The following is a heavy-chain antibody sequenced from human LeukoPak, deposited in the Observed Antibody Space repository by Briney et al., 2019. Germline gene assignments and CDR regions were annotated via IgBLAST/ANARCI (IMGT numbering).Heavy chain of an antibody. CDR2: ISSSSSYI. CDR1: GITFSSYG. D-gene: IGHD4-17*01. J-gene: IGHJ4*02. Sequence: GGSLRLSCAASGITFSSYGMSWVRQAPGKGLEWVSSISSSSSYIYYADSLKGRFTVSRDNAKNSLYLQMNSLRAEDTAVYYCARARNDYGDYVFDFWGQGTLVTVSS. CDR3: ARARNDYGDYVFDF. V-gene: IGHV3-21*01.